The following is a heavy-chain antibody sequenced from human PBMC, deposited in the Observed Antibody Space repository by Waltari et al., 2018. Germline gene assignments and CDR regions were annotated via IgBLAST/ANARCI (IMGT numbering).Heavy chain of an antibody. V-gene: IGHV3-9*01. CDR1: GFNFDDYA. Sequence: EVQLVESGGGLVQPGRSLRLSCAASGFNFDDYALHWVRQAPGKGLEWVSGISWNSGSIGYADSVKGRFTISRDNAKNSLYLQMNSLRAEDTALYYCAKDLYDSSEGVFDYWGQGTLVTVSS. CDR2: ISWNSGSI. D-gene: IGHD3-22*01. J-gene: IGHJ4*02. CDR3: AKDLYDSSEGVFDY.